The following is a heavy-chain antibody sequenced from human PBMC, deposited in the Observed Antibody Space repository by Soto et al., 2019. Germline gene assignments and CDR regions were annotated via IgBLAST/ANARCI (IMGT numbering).Heavy chain of an antibody. Sequence: GGPLRLSCAASGFTFSSYGMHWVRQAPGKGLEWVAVIWYDGSNKYYADSVKGRFTISRDNSKNTLYLQMNSLRAEDTAVYYCARDGTPYDILTGYVIPYFDYWGQGTLVTVSS. CDR3: ARDGTPYDILTGYVIPYFDY. D-gene: IGHD3-9*01. CDR1: GFTFSSYG. V-gene: IGHV3-33*01. J-gene: IGHJ4*02. CDR2: IWYDGSNK.